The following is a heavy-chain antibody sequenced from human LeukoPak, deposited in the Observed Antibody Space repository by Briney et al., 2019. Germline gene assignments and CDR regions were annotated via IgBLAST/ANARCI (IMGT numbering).Heavy chain of an antibody. V-gene: IGHV3-23*01. J-gene: IGHJ4*02. Sequence: GGSLRLSCAVSGITLSNYGMSWVRQAPGKGLEWVAGLSGSGGGSNYADSVQGRFTISRDNPKNTLYLQMNSLRAEDTAVYFCAKRGVVIRVFLVGFHKEAYYFDSWGQGALVTVSS. CDR1: GITLSNYG. CDR2: LSGSGGGS. CDR3: AKRGVVIRVFLVGFHKEAYYFDS. D-gene: IGHD3-10*01.